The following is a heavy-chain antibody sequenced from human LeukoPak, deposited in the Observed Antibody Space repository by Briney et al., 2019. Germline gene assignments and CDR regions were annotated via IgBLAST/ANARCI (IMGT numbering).Heavy chain of an antibody. V-gene: IGHV4-39*01. Sequence: SETLSLTCTVSGGSISSSSYYWGWIRQPPGKGLEWIGSIYYSGSTYYNPSLKSRVTISVDTSKNQFSLKLSSVTAADTAVYYCAVHGSGSYYNEMGSNWFDPWGQGTLVTVSS. D-gene: IGHD3-10*01. CDR2: IYYSGST. CDR1: GGSISSSSYY. CDR3: AVHGSGSYYNEMGSNWFDP. J-gene: IGHJ5*02.